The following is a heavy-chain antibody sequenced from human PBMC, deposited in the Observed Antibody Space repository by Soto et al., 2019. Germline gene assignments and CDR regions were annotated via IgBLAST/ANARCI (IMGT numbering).Heavy chain of an antibody. V-gene: IGHV4-59*01. CDR2: IYYSGST. J-gene: IGHJ4*02. Sequence: QVQLQESGPGLVKPSETLSLTCTVSGGSISSYYWSWIRQPPGKGLEWIGYIYYSGSTNYNPSLKSRVTISVDTSKNQFSLKLSSVTAADTAVYYCASSPLLSIEDYGTFDYWGQGTLVTVSS. CDR1: GGSISSYY. CDR3: ASSPLLSIEDYGTFDY. D-gene: IGHD6-6*01.